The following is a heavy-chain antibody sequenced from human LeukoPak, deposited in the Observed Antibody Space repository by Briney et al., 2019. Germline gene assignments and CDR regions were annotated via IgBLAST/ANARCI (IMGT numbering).Heavy chain of an antibody. CDR3: AVVVPPATTLDP. J-gene: IGHJ5*02. V-gene: IGHV1-2*02. CDR1: GYTFTGYY. CDR2: INPNSAGT. Sequence: ASVKVSCKASGYTFTGYYMHWVRQAPGQGLEWMGWINPNSAGTNYAQKFQGRVTMTRDTSISTAYMELSRLTSDDTAVYYCAVVVPPATTLDPWGQGTLVTVSP. D-gene: IGHD2-2*01.